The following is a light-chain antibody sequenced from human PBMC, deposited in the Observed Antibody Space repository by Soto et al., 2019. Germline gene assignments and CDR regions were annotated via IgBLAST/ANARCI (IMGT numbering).Light chain of an antibody. CDR3: QQSYDTVWT. CDR1: QSIVSY. V-gene: IGKV1-39*01. J-gene: IGKJ1*01. CDR2: AAS. Sequence: DIQMTQSPSSLSASAGDRVTITCRASQSIVSYLNWYQQKPGKAPNLLIYAASSLQSGFPSRFSGSGSGTDFTLTISSLQPEDFATYYCQQSYDTVWTFGQGTKVEIK.